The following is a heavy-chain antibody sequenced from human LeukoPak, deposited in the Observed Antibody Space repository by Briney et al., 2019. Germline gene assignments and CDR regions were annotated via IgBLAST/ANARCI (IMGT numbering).Heavy chain of an antibody. J-gene: IGHJ4*02. CDR2: IYYSGST. CDR3: ARSVIWFGELLPGPHFDY. Sequence: SSGTLSLTCTVSGGSISSGDYYWSWIRQPPGKGLEWIGYIYYSGSTYYNPSLKSRVTISVDTSKNQFSLKLSSVTAADTAVYYCARSVIWFGELLPGPHFDYWGQGTLVTVSP. D-gene: IGHD3-10*01. CDR1: GGSISSGDYY. V-gene: IGHV4-30-4*08.